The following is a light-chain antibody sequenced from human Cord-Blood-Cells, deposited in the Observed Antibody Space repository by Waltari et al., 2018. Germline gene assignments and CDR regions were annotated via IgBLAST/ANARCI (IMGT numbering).Light chain of an antibody. CDR3: SSYTSSSIYV. CDR2: EVS. V-gene: IGLV2-18*02. CDR1: SSDVGSYNR. J-gene: IGLJ1*01. Sequence: QSALTQPPSVSGSPGQSVTISCTGTSSDVGSYNRVSWYQQPPGTAPKLMIYEVSNRPSGVPDRFSGSKSGNTASLTISVLQAEDEADYYCSSYTSSSIYVFGTGTKVTVL.